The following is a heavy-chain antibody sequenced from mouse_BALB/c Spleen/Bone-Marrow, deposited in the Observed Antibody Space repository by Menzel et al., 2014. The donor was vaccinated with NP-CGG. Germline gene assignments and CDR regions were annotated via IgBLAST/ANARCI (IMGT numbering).Heavy chain of an antibody. CDR1: GFTFSSFG. D-gene: IGHD1-1*01. V-gene: IGHV5-17*02. J-gene: IGHJ2*01. CDR2: ISSGSSTI. CDR3: ARSYYGGCYYFDY. Sequence: EVKLMESGGGLVQPGGSRKLSCAASGFTFSSFGMHWVRQAPEKGLEWVAYISSGSSTIYYADTVKGRFTISRDNPKNTLFPQMTSLRSEDTAMYYCARSYYGGCYYFDYWGQGTTLTVSS.